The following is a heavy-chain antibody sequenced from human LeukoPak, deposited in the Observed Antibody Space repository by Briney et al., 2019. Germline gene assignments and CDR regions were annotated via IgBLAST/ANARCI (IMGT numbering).Heavy chain of an antibody. Sequence: PGGSLRLSCAASGFTVSSSYMSWVRQAPGKGLEWVSVIFSGGNTYYADSVKGRFTISRDNSKNTLYLQMNILRAEDTAIYYCARGNTGRTVTYYFDSWGQGTLVTVSS. CDR3: ARGNTGRTVTYYFDS. CDR2: IFSGGNT. CDR1: GFTVSSSY. D-gene: IGHD4-17*01. J-gene: IGHJ4*02. V-gene: IGHV3-53*01.